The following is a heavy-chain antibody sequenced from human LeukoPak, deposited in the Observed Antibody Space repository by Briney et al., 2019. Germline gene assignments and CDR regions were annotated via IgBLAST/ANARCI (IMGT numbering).Heavy chain of an antibody. V-gene: IGHV1-2*02. Sequence: ASVKVSCKASGYTFTGYYMHWVRQAPGQGPEWMGWINPNSGGTNYAQKFQGRVTMTRDTSISTAYMELSRLRSDDTAVYYCARGQYDFWSGYYYFDYWGQGTLVTVSS. CDR3: ARGQYDFWSGYYYFDY. D-gene: IGHD3-3*01. CDR1: GYTFTGYY. J-gene: IGHJ4*02. CDR2: INPNSGGT.